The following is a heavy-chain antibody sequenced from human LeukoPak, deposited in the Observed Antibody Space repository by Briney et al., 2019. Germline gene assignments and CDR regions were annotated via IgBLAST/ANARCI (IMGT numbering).Heavy chain of an antibody. CDR3: ARGRPVDTAMVTKDFDY. J-gene: IGHJ4*02. V-gene: IGHV4-34*01. CDR1: GGSFSGYY. Sequence: SETLSLTCAVYGGSFSGYYWSWIRQPPGKGLEWIGEINHSGSTNYNPSLKSRVTISVDTSKSQFSLKLSSVTAADTAVYYCARGRPVDTAMVTKDFDYWGQGTLVTVSS. CDR2: INHSGST. D-gene: IGHD5-18*01.